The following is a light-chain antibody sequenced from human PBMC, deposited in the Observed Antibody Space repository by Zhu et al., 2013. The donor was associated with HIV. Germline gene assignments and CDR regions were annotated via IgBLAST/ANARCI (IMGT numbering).Light chain of an antibody. CDR3: QHSYNAPTWA. J-gene: IGKJ1*01. Sequence: EIVLTQSPATLSLSPGERATLSCRASQTVTSYLAWYQQKPGQAPRLLIYDASNRATGIPARFSGSGSGTDFTLTISSLQPEDFATYYCQHSYNAPTWAFGQGTKVEIK. CDR2: DAS. V-gene: IGKV3-11*01. CDR1: QTVTSY.